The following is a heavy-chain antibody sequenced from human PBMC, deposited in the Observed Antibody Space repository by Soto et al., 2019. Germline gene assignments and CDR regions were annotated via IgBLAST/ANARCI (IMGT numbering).Heavy chain of an antibody. D-gene: IGHD3-10*01. Sequence: QVQLVESGGGVVQPGRSLRLSCAASGFTFSSYGMHWVRQAPGKGLEWVAVISYDGSNKYYADSVKGRFTISRDNSKNTLHLQMNSLSAEDTAVYYCAPSFGAFDYWGQGTLVTVSS. J-gene: IGHJ4*02. V-gene: IGHV3-30*03. CDR3: APSFGAFDY. CDR2: ISYDGSNK. CDR1: GFTFSSYG.